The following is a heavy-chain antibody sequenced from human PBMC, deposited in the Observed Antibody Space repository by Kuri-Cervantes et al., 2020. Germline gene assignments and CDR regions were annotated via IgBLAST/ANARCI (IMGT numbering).Heavy chain of an antibody. Sequence: GESLKISCAASGFTFSSYWMSWVRQAPGKGLEWVANIKQDGSEKYYVDSVKGRFTISRDNAKNSLYLQMNSLRADDTAVYYCARQIVVDAFDIWGQGTMVTVSS. V-gene: IGHV3-7*03. CDR2: IKQDGSEK. J-gene: IGHJ3*02. D-gene: IGHD3-22*01. CDR3: ARQIVVDAFDI. CDR1: GFTFSSYW.